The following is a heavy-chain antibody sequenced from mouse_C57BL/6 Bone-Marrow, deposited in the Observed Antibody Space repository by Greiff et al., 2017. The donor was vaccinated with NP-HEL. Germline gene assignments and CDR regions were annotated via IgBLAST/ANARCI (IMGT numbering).Heavy chain of an antibody. Sequence: VKLVESGAELVRPGTSVKMSCKASGYTFTNYWIGWAKQRPGHGLEWIGDIYPGGGFTNYNEKFKGKATLTADKSSSTAYMQFSSLTSEDSAIYYCASHYYGSSPFDYWGQGTTLTVSS. D-gene: IGHD1-1*01. CDR2: IYPGGGFT. CDR3: ASHYYGSSPFDY. J-gene: IGHJ2*01. CDR1: GYTFTNYW. V-gene: IGHV1-63*01.